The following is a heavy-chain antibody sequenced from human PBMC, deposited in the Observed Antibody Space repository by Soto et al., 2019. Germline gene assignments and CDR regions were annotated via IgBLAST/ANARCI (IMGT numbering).Heavy chain of an antibody. CDR3: ARLGGVVMAAHYFDY. CDR2: IYYSGST. D-gene: IGHD3-3*01. CDR1: GGSISSYY. Sequence: SETLSLTCTVSGGSISSYYWSWIRQPPGKGLEWIGYIYYSGSTNYNPSLKSRVTISVDTSKNQFSLKLSSVSAADTAVYYCARLGGVVMAAHYFDYWGQGTLVTVSS. V-gene: IGHV4-59*08. J-gene: IGHJ4*02.